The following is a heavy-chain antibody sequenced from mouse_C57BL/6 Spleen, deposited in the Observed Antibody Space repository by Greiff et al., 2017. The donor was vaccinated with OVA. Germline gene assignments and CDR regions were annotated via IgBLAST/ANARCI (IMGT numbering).Heavy chain of an antibody. D-gene: IGHD2-12*01. CDR1: GFSFNTYA. CDR2: IRSKSNNYAT. CDR3: GRWDYSYWYFDV. J-gene: IGHJ1*03. V-gene: IGHV10-1*01. Sequence: EAGGGLVQPKGSLKLSCAASGFSFNTYAMNWVRQAPGKGLEWVARIRSKSNNYATYYADSVKDRFTISRDDSESMLYLQMNNLKTEDTAMYYCGRWDYSYWYFDVWGTGTTVTVSS.